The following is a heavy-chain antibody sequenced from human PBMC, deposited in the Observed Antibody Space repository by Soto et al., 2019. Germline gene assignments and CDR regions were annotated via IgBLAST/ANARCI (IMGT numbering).Heavy chain of an antibody. J-gene: IGHJ6*02. Sequence: QVQLGESGGGVVQPGGSLRLSCAASGFTFSKFGIHWVRQAPGKGLEWVAVVSYDGSFKYYADSVKGRFTISRDNYKTTLYLPMNSLRPEDTALYYCAKDSDQLLFDYYYYGMDVWSQGTTVTVSS. CDR2: VSYDGSFK. CDR3: AKDSDQLLFDYYYYGMDV. V-gene: IGHV3-30*18. D-gene: IGHD2-2*01. CDR1: GFTFSKFG.